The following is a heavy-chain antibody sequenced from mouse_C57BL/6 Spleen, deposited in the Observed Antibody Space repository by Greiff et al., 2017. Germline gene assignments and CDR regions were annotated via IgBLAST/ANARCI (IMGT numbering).Heavy chain of an antibody. D-gene: IGHD2-4*01. V-gene: IGHV1-52*01. CDR3: AREDDYGPVAY. Sequence: QVQLQQPGAELVRPGSSVKLSCKASGYTFTSYWMHWVKQRPIQGLEWIGNIDPSDSETHYNQKFKDKATLTVDKSSSTAYMQLSSLTSEDSAVYYCAREDDYGPVAYWGQGTLVTVSA. CDR2: IDPSDSET. CDR1: GYTFTSYW. J-gene: IGHJ3*01.